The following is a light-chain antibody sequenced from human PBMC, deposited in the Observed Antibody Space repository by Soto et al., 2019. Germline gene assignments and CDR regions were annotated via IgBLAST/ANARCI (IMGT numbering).Light chain of an antibody. Sequence: QSVLTQPPSVSGAPGQRVTISCTGSSSNIGTGYDVQWYQQLPGTAPKLLIYGNSNRPSGVPDRFSGSKSGTSASLAITGLEAEDEADYYCQSYDRSLSGVFGGGTKVTVL. V-gene: IGLV1-40*01. J-gene: IGLJ2*01. CDR1: SSNIGTGYD. CDR2: GNS. CDR3: QSYDRSLSGV.